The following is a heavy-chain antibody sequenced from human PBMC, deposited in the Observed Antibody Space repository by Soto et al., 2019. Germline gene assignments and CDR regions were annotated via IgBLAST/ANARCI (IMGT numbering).Heavy chain of an antibody. V-gene: IGHV4-30-2*01. CDR2: IYHSGST. J-gene: IGHJ4*02. CDR1: GGSISSGGYS. D-gene: IGHD6-19*01. CDR3: AKAGGLGAVAADD. Sequence: QLQLQESGSGLVKPSQTLSLTCAVSGGSISSGGYSWSWIRQPPGKGLAWIGHIYHSGSTYYNPSPKSRVSISVDRCKRQCSLKLSSVGAAGTAVYYSAKAGGLGAVAADDWGQGTLVTVSS.